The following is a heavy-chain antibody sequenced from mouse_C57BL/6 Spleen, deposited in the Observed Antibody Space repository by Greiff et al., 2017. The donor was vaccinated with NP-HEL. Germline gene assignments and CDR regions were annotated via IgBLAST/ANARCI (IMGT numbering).Heavy chain of an antibody. CDR1: GYTFTSYW. J-gene: IGHJ4*01. Sequence: QVQLQQPGAELVKPGASVKVSCKASGYTFTSYWMHWVKQRPGQGLEWIARIYPGSGNTYYNEKFKGKATLTAEKSSSTAYMQLSSLTSEDSAVYFCAREASYYAMDYWGQGTSVTVSS. V-gene: IGHV1-76*01. CDR3: AREASYYAMDY. CDR2: IYPGSGNT.